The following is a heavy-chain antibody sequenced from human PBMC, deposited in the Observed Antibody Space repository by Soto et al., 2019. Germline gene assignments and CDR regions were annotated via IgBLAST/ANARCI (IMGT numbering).Heavy chain of an antibody. V-gene: IGHV4-59*01. CDR3: VRDQYSGYDFAL. J-gene: IGHJ5*02. CDR1: GGSPRRNY. D-gene: IGHD5-12*01. CDR2: ISDSGNT. Sequence: SETPSLTCRVSGGSPRRNYWSWIRQPPGKGLEWIGCISDSGNTYYNPSLQSRVTISIDTSTNQFLLDLTSVTTADTAVYYCVRDQYSGYDFALWGQGNLVTVSS.